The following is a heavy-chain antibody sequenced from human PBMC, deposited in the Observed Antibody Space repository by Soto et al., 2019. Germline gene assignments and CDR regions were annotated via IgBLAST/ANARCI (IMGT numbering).Heavy chain of an antibody. Sequence: PSETLSLTCTVSGGTISSWYWSWIRQSPGKGLEWIGYIYYSGSTNCNPSLKSRFTMSRDNAKNSLDLRMNSLRAEDTAAYYCVRGASLVWGQGTLVTVSS. CDR1: GGTISSWY. J-gene: IGHJ4*02. CDR3: VRGASLV. D-gene: IGHD6-13*01. CDR2: IYYSGST. V-gene: IGHV4-59*12.